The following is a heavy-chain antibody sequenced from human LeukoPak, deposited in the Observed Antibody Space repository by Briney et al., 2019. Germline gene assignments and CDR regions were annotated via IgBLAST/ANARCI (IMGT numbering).Heavy chain of an antibody. CDR3: ARVDPLLTPSRYFDL. CDR1: GYTFTSYG. CDR2: INPNSGGT. Sequence: ASVKVSCKASGYTFTSYGISWVRQAPGQGLEWMGWINPNSGGTNYAQKFQGRVTMTRDTSISTAYMELSRLRSDGTAVYYCARVDPLLTPSRYFDLWGRGTLVTVSS. D-gene: IGHD4-23*01. J-gene: IGHJ2*01. V-gene: IGHV1-2*02.